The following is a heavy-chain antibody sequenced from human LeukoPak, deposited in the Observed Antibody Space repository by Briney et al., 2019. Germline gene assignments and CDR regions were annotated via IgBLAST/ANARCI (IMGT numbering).Heavy chain of an antibody. Sequence: SVKVSCKAFGGTFSSYAISWVRQAPGQGLEWMGGIIPIFGTANYAQKFQGRVTITTDESTSTAYVELSSLRSEDTAVYYCAASMVRGVIITYNFDYWGQGTLVTVSS. D-gene: IGHD3-10*01. CDR1: GGTFSSYA. CDR3: AASMVRGVIITYNFDY. V-gene: IGHV1-69*05. CDR2: IIPIFGTA. J-gene: IGHJ4*02.